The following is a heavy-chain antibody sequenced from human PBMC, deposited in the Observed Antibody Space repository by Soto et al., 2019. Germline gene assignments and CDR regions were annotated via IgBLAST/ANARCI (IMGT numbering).Heavy chain of an antibody. CDR1: GASVAGGSYY. D-gene: IGHD5-12*01. V-gene: IGHV4-30-4*01. CDR2: IPSRGRP. Sequence: QVQLRESGPGLVKPSQTLSLTCSVSGASVAGGSYYWSWVRHAPGKGLEWIGYIPSRGRPFYNPSLTSRGTISADTSKNQLSLQLTSVTAADTAVYYCARDTYSGYDFGLWGQGTLVTVSS. CDR3: ARDTYSGYDFGL. J-gene: IGHJ5*02.